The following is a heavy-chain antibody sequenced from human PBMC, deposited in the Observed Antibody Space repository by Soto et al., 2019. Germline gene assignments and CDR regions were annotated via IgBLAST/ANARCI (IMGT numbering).Heavy chain of an antibody. D-gene: IGHD6-19*01. CDR1: GYMFTKSA. V-gene: IGHV1-3*01. CDR3: ARDGVAAGNINFDY. J-gene: IGHJ4*01. Sequence: SVNGSCKASGYMFTKSAMHWVRQAPGQRLEWMGWISGDSGNTKYSPKLQDRVTITRDTSASTAYMELSSLRSEDTALYYCARDGVAAGNINFDYSGPVTLGTVSS. CDR2: ISGDSGNT.